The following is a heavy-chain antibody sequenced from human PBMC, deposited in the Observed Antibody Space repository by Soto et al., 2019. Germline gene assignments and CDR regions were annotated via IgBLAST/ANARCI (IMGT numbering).Heavy chain of an antibody. CDR1: GGSISSSSYY. D-gene: IGHD3-22*01. Sequence: SETLSLTCTVSGGSISSSSYYWGWIRQPPGKGLEWIGSIYYSGSTYYNPSLKSRVTISVDTSKNQFSLKLSSVTAADTAVYYCARGLTYYYDSSGYYEGYYFDYWGQGTLVTVSS. CDR2: IYYSGST. V-gene: IGHV4-39*07. J-gene: IGHJ4*02. CDR3: ARGLTYYYDSSGYYEGYYFDY.